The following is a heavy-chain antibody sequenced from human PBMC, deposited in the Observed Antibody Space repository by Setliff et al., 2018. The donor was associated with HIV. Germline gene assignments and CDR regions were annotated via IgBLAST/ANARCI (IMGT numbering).Heavy chain of an antibody. CDR3: ARDYYDSSGYISFPGLPDY. D-gene: IGHD3-22*01. CDR1: GYTFTGYY. Sequence: AASVKVSCKASGYTFTGYYMHWVRQAPGQGLEWMGWINPNNGGTNYAQKFQGRVTMTRDTSISTAYMELSRLRSDDTAVYYCARDYYDSSGYISFPGLPDYWGQGTLVTVSS. J-gene: IGHJ4*02. V-gene: IGHV1-2*02. CDR2: INPNNGGT.